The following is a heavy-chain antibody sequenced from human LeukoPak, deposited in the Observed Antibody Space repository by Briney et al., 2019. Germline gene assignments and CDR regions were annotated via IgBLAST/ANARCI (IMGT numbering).Heavy chain of an antibody. CDR3: ARGPYLWFGELLD. D-gene: IGHD3-10*01. J-gene: IGHJ4*02. CDR1: GYSISSGYY. CDR2: IYHSGST. V-gene: IGHV4-38-2*01. Sequence: MTSETLSLTCAVSGYSISSGYYWGWIRQPPGKGLEWIGSIYHSGSTYYNPSLKSRVTISVDTSKNQFSLKLSSVTAADTAVYFCARGPYLWFGELLDWGQGTLVTVSS.